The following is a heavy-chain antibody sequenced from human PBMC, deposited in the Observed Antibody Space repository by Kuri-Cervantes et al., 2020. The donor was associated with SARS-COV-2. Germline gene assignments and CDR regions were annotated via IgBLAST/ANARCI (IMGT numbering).Heavy chain of an antibody. CDR1: GYTLTELS. J-gene: IGHJ3*02. V-gene: IGHV1-24*01. D-gene: IGHD2-8*01. Sequence: ASVKVSCKVSGYTLTELSMHWVRQAPGKGLEWMGGFDPEDGDTIYAQKFQGRVTMTEDTSTDTAYMELRSLRSDDTAVYYCARVSTDAFDIWGQGTMVTVSS. CDR3: ARVSTDAFDI. CDR2: FDPEDGDT.